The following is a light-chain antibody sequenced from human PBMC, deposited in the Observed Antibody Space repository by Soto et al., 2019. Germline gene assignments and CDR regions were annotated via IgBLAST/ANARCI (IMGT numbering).Light chain of an antibody. V-gene: IGKV2-30*01. Sequence: DVVMTQTPLSLPVTPGKPASISCRSNSSIVDRDGIAYFSWFQQRPGRSPRRLIYKAPNRDSGVPAIFSGSGSGTDFALNISTLQAEDVGVYYCMQETHWPITFGQGTRLDI. J-gene: IGKJ5*01. CDR1: SSIVDRDGIAY. CDR2: KAP. CDR3: MQETHWPIT.